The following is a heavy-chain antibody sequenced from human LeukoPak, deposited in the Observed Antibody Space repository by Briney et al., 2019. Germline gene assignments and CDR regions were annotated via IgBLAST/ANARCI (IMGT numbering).Heavy chain of an antibody. CDR1: GFTFSSYA. CDR3: ARTRGSYPTGAFDI. CDR2: ISGSGGST. Sequence: GGSLRLSCTASGFTFSSYAMSWVRQAPGKGLEWVSAISGSGGSTYYADSVKGRFTISRDNAKNSLYLQMNSLRAEDTAVYYCARTRGSYPTGAFDIWGQGTMVTVSS. V-gene: IGHV3-23*01. D-gene: IGHD3-16*02. J-gene: IGHJ3*02.